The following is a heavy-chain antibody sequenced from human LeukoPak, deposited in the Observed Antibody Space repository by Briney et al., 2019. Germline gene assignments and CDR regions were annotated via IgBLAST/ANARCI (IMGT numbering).Heavy chain of an antibody. V-gene: IGHV3-48*02. CDR3: ARDNDYAFDI. Sequence: PGGSLRLSCAASGFIFSNSDMHWVRQAPGKGLEWVPYISVGSDSIYYADSVKGRFTISRDNAKNSLFLQMTSLRDEDTAVYYCARDNDYAFDIWGQGTMVNVAS. CDR1: GFIFSNSD. D-gene: IGHD1-1*01. J-gene: IGHJ3*02. CDR2: ISVGSDSI.